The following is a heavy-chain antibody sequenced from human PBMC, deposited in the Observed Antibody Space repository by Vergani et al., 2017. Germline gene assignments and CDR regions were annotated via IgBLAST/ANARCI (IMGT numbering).Heavy chain of an antibody. J-gene: IGHJ6*02. Sequence: QVQLRESGPGLMKPSQTLSLTCTVSNGSISGGTYYWSWIRQHPGKGLEWLGNIFHSGSAYYNPSLKSRVSISIDTSKNLFSLKLSSVTAADTSMYYCARHLAYCGGDCYPYYYGMDVWGQGTTVTVSS. V-gene: IGHV4-31*03. D-gene: IGHD2-21*02. CDR3: ARHLAYCGGDCYPYYYGMDV. CDR2: IFHSGSA. CDR1: NGSISGGTYY.